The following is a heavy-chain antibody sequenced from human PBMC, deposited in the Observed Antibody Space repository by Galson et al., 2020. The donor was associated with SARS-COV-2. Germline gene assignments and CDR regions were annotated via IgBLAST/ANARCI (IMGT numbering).Heavy chain of an antibody. CDR3: ARDGEYYDLWSGHYYGMDV. D-gene: IGHD3-3*01. CDR1: GGSISSYY. Sequence: ETSETLSLTCTVSGGSISSYYWSWIRQPAGKGLEWIGRIYTSGSTNYNPSLKNRVTMSVDTSKNQFSLKLSSVTAADTAVYYCARDGEYYDLWSGHYYGMDVWGQGTTVTLSS. V-gene: IGHV4-4*07. J-gene: IGHJ6*02. CDR2: IYTSGST.